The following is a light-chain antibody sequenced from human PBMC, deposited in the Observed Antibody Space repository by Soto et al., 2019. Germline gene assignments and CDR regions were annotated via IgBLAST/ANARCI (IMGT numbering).Light chain of an antibody. CDR2: ENN. CDR3: GTWDSSLSAVV. J-gene: IGLJ2*01. V-gene: IGLV1-51*02. CDR1: SSDMGNYA. Sequence: QSVLTQPPSVSAAPGQTVTISCSGSSSDMGNYAVSWYQQVLGTAPKFLIYENNKRPSGIPDRFSGSKSGTSATLGITGLQTGDEADYYCGTWDSSLSAVVFGGGTKLTVL.